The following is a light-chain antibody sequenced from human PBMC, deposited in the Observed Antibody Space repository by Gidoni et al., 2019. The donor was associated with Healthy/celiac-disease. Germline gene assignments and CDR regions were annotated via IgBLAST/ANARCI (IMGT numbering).Light chain of an antibody. CDR2: WAS. Sequence: DIVMTQSPDSLAVSLGERATINCKSSQSVLYSPNNKNYLAWYQQKPGQPPKLRMYWASTRESGVPDRFSGSGSGTDFTLTISSLQAEDVAVYYCQQYYSTPLTFGGGTKVEIK. J-gene: IGKJ4*01. V-gene: IGKV4-1*01. CDR3: QQYYSTPLT. CDR1: QSVLYSPNNKNY.